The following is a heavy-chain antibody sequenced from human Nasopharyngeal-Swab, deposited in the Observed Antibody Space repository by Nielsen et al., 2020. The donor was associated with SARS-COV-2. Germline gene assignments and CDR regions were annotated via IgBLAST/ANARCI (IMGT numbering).Heavy chain of an antibody. CDR2: IWYDGSNK. V-gene: IGHV3-33*01. CDR1: GFTFSSYG. Sequence: GGSLRLSCAASGFTFSSYGMHWVRQAPGKGLEWVAVIWYDGSNKYYADSVKGRFIISRDNSKNTLYLQMNSLRAEDTAVYYCARESTPHCSSTSCLPDYWGQGTLVTVSS. J-gene: IGHJ4*02. D-gene: IGHD2-2*01. CDR3: ARESTPHCSSTSCLPDY.